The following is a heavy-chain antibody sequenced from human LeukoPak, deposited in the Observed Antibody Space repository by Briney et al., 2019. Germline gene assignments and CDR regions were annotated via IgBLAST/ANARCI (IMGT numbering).Heavy chain of an antibody. CDR1: GFTFSSYA. D-gene: IGHD6-19*01. J-gene: IGHJ4*02. Sequence: PGRSLRLSCAASGFTFSSYAMHWVRQAPGKGLEWVAVISYDGSNKYYADSVKGRFTISRDNSKNTLYLQMNSLRAEDTAVYYCAREAIGQWLVRSSNYFDYWGQGTLVTVSS. CDR3: AREAIGQWLVRSSNYFDY. CDR2: ISYDGSNK. V-gene: IGHV3-30-3*01.